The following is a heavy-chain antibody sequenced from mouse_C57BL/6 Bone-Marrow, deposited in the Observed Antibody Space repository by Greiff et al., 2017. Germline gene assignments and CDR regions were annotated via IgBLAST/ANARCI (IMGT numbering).Heavy chain of an antibody. CDR1: GYTFTSYG. Sequence: EVKLMESGAELVRPGSSVKMSCKTSGYTFTSYGINWVKQRPGQGLEWVGYIYIGNGYNEYNEKLKGKATLTSDTSSSTAYMQLSSLTSEDSAIYFCARWGNYGAWFAYWGQGTLVTVSA. V-gene: IGHV1-58*01. CDR2: IYIGNGYN. J-gene: IGHJ3*01. CDR3: ARWGNYGAWFAY. D-gene: IGHD2-1*01.